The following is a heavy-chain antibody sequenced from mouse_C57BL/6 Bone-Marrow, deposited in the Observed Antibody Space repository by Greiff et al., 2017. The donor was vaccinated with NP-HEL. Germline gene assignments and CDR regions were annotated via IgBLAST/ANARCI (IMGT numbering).Heavy chain of an antibody. V-gene: IGHV1-7*01. CDR1: GYTFTSYW. J-gene: IGHJ2*01. Sequence: QVQLQQPGTELVKPGASVKLSCKASGYTFTSYWMHWVKQRPGQGLEWIGYINPSSGYTKYNQKFKDKATLTADKSSSTAYMQLSSLTYEDSAVYYCARWDYYYYFDYWGQGTTLTVSS. D-gene: IGHD1-1*01. CDR2: INPSSGYT. CDR3: ARWDYYYYFDY.